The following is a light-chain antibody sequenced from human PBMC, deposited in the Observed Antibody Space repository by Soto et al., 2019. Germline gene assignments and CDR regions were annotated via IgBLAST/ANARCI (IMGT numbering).Light chain of an antibody. CDR1: QSITSY. J-gene: IGKJ1*01. Sequence: DIQMTQSPSSLSASVGDRVTITCRASQSITSYLNWYQQKLGKVPKLLIYAASNLQSGVPSRFSGSGSGTDFTLTISSLQPEDFATYYCQQSFSIPRTFGPGTKVDI. CDR3: QQSFSIPRT. CDR2: AAS. V-gene: IGKV1-39*01.